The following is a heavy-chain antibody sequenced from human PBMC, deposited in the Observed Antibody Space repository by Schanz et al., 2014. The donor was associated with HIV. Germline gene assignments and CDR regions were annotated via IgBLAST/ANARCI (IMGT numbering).Heavy chain of an antibody. J-gene: IGHJ6*02. D-gene: IGHD5-18*01. CDR3: AKDRGGGSGMVTNYYYGMDV. V-gene: IGHV3-7*03. CDR1: GFTNAW. CDR2: IKQDGSEK. Sequence: DVQLVESGGGLVKPGGSLRLSCAASGFTNAWMSWVRQAPGKGLEWVANIKQDGSEKYYVDSVKGRFTISRDNAKNSLYLQMNNLRSEDTALYYCAKDRGGGSGMVTNYYYGMDVWGQGTTVTVSS.